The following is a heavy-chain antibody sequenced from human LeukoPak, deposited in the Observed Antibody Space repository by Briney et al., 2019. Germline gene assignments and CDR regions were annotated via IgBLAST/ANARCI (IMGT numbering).Heavy chain of an antibody. D-gene: IGHD1-7*01. V-gene: IGHV3-9*01. CDR3: ARTIRGY. CDR1: GFTFDDHA. J-gene: IGHJ4*02. CDR2: ITWNGGSV. Sequence: GRSLRLSCAVSGFTFDDHAMHWVRQAPGKGLEWVSGITWNGGSVGYADSVKGRFTVSRDNAKNSLYLQMNSLRAEDTAVYYCARTIRGYWGQGTLVTVSS.